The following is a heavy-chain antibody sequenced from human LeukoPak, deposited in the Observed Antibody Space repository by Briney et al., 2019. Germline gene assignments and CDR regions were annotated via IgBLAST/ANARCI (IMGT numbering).Heavy chain of an antibody. CDR2: ISWNSGNI. CDR1: GFTFDDYA. D-gene: IGHD3-9*01. J-gene: IGHJ4*02. V-gene: IGHV3-9*01. Sequence: GGSLRLPCAASGFTFDDYAMHWVRQATGKGLEWVSGISWNSGNIAYADSVKGRFTISRDDAKNSLYLQMHSLRAEDTALYYFAKATYYDILTGNFDYWGQGTLVTVSS. CDR3: AKATYYDILTGNFDY.